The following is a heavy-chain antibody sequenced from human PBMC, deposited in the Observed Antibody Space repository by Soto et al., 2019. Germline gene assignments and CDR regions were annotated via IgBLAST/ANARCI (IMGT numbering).Heavy chain of an antibody. CDR1: GYSFTSYW. CDR2: IYPGDSDT. Sequence: GESLKISCKCSGYSFTSYWIGWVRQMPGKGLEWMGIIYPGDSDTRYSPSFQGQVTISADKSISTAYLQWSSLKASDTAMYYCARPHDSSVYCMDVWGQGPTVTVSS. D-gene: IGHD3-22*01. V-gene: IGHV5-51*01. J-gene: IGHJ6*02. CDR3: ARPHDSSVYCMDV.